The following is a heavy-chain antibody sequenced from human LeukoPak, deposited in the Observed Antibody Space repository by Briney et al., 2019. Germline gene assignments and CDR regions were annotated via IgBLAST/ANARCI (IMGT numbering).Heavy chain of an antibody. CDR1: GYSFTSYW. D-gene: IGHD3-22*01. V-gene: IGHV5-51*01. CDR3: AKRSYYYDSSGYYVDY. CDR2: IYPGDSDT. J-gene: IGHJ4*02. Sequence: GESLKISCKGSGYSFTSYWIGWVRQMPGKGLEWMGSIYPGDSDTRYSPSFQGQVTISADKSINTAYLQWSSLKASDTAIYYCAKRSYYYDSSGYYVDYWGQGTLVTVSS.